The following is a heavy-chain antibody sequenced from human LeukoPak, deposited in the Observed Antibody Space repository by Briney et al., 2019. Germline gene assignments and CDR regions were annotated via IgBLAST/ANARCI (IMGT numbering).Heavy chain of an antibody. CDR3: ARDREEYSSSWYYFDY. J-gene: IGHJ4*02. CDR2: INPSGSST. D-gene: IGHD6-13*01. Sequence: ASVKVSCKASGYTFTSYYMHWVRQAPGQGLEWMGIINPSGSSTSYAQKFQGRVTMTRDTSTSTVYMELSSLRSEDTAMYYCARDREEYSSSWYYFDYWGQGTLVTVSS. V-gene: IGHV1-46*01. CDR1: GYTFTSYY.